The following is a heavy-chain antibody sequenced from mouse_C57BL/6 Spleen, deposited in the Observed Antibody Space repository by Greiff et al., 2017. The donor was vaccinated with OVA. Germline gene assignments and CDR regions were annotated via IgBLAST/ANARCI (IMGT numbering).Heavy chain of an antibody. Sequence: QVQLKQPGTELVKPGASVKLSCKASGYTFTSYWMHWVKQRPGQGLEWIGNINPSNGGTNYNEKFKSKATLTVDKSSSTAYMQLSSLTSEDSAVDYCARGGYDYDFDYWGKGTTLTVSS. CDR3: ARGGYDYDFDY. J-gene: IGHJ2*01. D-gene: IGHD2-4*01. CDR1: GYTFTSYW. CDR2: INPSNGGT. V-gene: IGHV1-53*01.